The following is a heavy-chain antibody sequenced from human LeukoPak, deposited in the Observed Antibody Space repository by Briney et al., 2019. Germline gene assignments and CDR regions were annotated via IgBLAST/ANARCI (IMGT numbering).Heavy chain of an antibody. CDR1: GGSISGYY. D-gene: IGHD3-10*01. CDR3: ARDHYYGSGSYDAFDI. J-gene: IGHJ3*02. Sequence: SETLSLTCTVSGGSISGYYWSWIRQSPEKGLECIGYIYYSGSTNYNPSLKSRVTISVDTSKNQFSLKLSSVTAADTAVYYCARDHYYGSGSYDAFDIWGQGTMVTVSS. CDR2: IYYSGST. V-gene: IGHV4-59*01.